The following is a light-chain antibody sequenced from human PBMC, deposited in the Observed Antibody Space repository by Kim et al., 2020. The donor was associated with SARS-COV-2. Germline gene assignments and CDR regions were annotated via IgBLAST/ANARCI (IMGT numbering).Light chain of an antibody. V-gene: IGKV1-12*01. Sequence: ASVGDRVSITCRASEYIYTWLAWYQQQPGKAPKRLISGATNLQPGVPPRFSASGSGTDFTLTISSLQPEDFATYFCQELNTFPLTFGGGTKVDIK. CDR1: EYIYTW. J-gene: IGKJ4*01. CDR3: QELNTFPLT. CDR2: GAT.